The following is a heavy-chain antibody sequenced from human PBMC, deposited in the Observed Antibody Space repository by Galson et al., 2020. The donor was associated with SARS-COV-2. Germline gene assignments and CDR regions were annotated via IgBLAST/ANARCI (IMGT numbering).Heavy chain of an antibody. CDR1: GFTFSSYG. D-gene: IGHD6-13*01. J-gene: IGHJ6*02. Sequence: GESLKISCAASGFTFSSYGMHWVRQAPGKGLEWVAVIWYDGSNKYYADSVKGRFTISRDNSKNTLYLQMNSLRAEDTAVYYCAKQYSSSWYAHYYYGMGVWGQGTTVTVSS. V-gene: IGHV3-33*06. CDR2: IWYDGSNK. CDR3: AKQYSSSWYAHYYYGMGV.